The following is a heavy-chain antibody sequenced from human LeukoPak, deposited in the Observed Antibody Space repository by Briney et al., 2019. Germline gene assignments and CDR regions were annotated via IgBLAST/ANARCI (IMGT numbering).Heavy chain of an antibody. Sequence: SETLSLTCAVYGGSFSGYYWSWIRQPPGKGLEWIGEINHSGSANYNPSLKSRVTISVDTSKNQFSLKLSSVTAADTAVYYCARDPPSGYSGYDSFWGQGTLVTVSS. CDR3: ARDPPSGYSGYDSF. D-gene: IGHD5-12*01. J-gene: IGHJ4*02. V-gene: IGHV4-34*01. CDR1: GGSFSGYY. CDR2: INHSGSA.